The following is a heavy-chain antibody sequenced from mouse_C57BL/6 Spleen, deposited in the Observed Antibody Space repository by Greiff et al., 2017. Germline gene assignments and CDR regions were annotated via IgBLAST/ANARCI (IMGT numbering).Heavy chain of an antibody. J-gene: IGHJ2*01. V-gene: IGHV14-1*01. CDR1: GFNIKDYY. D-gene: IGHD2-5*01. CDR2: IDPEDGDT. CDR3: TKGNYSNPFDY. Sequence: VQLKQSGAELVRPGASVKLSCTASGFNIKDYYMHWVKQRPEQGLEWIGRIDPEDGDTAYAPKFQGKATMTADTSSNTAYLQLSSLTSEDTAVYYCTKGNYSNPFDYWGQGTTLTVSS.